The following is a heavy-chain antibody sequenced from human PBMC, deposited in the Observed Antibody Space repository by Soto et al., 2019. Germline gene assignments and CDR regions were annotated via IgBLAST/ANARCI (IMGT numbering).Heavy chain of an antibody. CDR3: ARDNNNVLRFLEWSTRTLDV. D-gene: IGHD3-3*01. CDR2: IIPIFGTA. V-gene: IGHV1-69*01. J-gene: IGHJ6*02. Sequence: VSCKASGGTFSSYAISWVRQAPGQGLEWMGGIIPIFGTANYAQKFQGRVTITADESTSTAYMELSSLRSEDTAVYYCARDNNNVLRFLEWSTRTLDVWGQGTTVTVSS. CDR1: GGTFSSYA.